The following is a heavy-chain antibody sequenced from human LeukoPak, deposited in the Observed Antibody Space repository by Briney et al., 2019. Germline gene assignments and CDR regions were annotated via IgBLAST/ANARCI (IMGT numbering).Heavy chain of an antibody. CDR2: ISSCSRTI. CDR1: GFSFSSHR. CDR3: ARWGVYGSGSYPY. Sequence: QTGWALRLSCAASGFSFSSHRMNWVRQAPGKGLEWDSYISSCSRTIYYADSVKGRFTISRDNAKNSLYLQMNSLRDEDTAVYYCARWGVYGSGSYPYWGQGTLVTVSS. J-gene: IGHJ4*02. V-gene: IGHV3-48*02. D-gene: IGHD3-10*01.